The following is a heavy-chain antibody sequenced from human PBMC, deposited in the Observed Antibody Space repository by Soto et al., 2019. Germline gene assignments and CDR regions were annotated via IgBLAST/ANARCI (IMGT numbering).Heavy chain of an antibody. J-gene: IGHJ6*02. CDR2: INHSGST. CDR1: GGSFSGYY. V-gene: IGHV4-34*01. CDR3: ARGRIHRYHHISSGYYYGHGYYYYYGMDV. D-gene: IGHD3-22*01. Sequence: ETLSLTCAVYGGSFSGYYWSWIRQPPGKGLEWIGEINHSGSTNYNPSLKSRVTISVDTSKNQFSLKLSSVTAADTAVYYCARGRIHRYHHISSGYYYGHGYYYYYGMDVWGQGTTVTVSS.